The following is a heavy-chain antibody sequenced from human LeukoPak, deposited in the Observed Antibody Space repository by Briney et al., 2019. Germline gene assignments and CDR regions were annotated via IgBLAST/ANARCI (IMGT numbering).Heavy chain of an antibody. CDR3: AKDVSDGYNLSDY. CDR2: ISGAGDGT. Sequence: GGSLRLSCAASGFPLSSYAMSWVRQAPGEGLEWVSTISGAGDGTYYAYSVKGRFTVSRDNYRNTVYLQMNSLRAEDTAVYYCAKDVSDGYNLSDYWGQGILVTVSS. V-gene: IGHV3-23*01. CDR1: GFPLSSYA. J-gene: IGHJ4*02. D-gene: IGHD5-24*01.